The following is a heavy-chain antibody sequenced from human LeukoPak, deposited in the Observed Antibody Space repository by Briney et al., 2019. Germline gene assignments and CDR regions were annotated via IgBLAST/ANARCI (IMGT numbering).Heavy chain of an antibody. CDR1: GFTFSSYS. Sequence: GESLKISCAASGFTFSSYSINWVRQAPGKGLEWVSSISSSSSYIYYADSVKGRFTISRDNAKNSLYLQMNSLRAEDTAVYYCARDQFGRYDFWSGYSSPFDYWGQGTLVTVSS. J-gene: IGHJ4*02. CDR3: ARDQFGRYDFWSGYSSPFDY. CDR2: ISSSSSYI. D-gene: IGHD3-3*01. V-gene: IGHV3-21*01.